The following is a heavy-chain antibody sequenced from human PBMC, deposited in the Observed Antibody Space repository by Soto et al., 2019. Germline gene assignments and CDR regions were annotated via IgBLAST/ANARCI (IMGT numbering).Heavy chain of an antibody. CDR1: GGSISSYN. CDR2: IYSSGST. V-gene: IGHV4-59*01. Sequence: SETLSLTCTVSGGSISSYNLAWIRQAPGKGLEWIGYIYSSGSTNYNPSLKSRVTISVDTSKNQFSLKLSSVTAADTAVYYCARGGPSGYGDYWGQGTLVTVSS. D-gene: IGHD5-12*01. J-gene: IGHJ4*02. CDR3: ARGGPSGYGDY.